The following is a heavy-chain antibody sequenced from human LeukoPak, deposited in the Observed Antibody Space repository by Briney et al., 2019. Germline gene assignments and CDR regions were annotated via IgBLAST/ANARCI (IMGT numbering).Heavy chain of an antibody. J-gene: IGHJ4*02. Sequence: GGSLRLSCAASGFTFSSYSMNWVRQAPGKGLEWVSSISSSSSYIYYADSVKGRFTISRDNAKNSLYLQMNSLRAEDTAVYYCARGRGYSGYGFEDYWGQGTLVTVSS. V-gene: IGHV3-21*01. CDR2: ISSSSSYI. CDR3: ARGRGYSGYGFEDY. CDR1: GFTFSSYS. D-gene: IGHD5-12*01.